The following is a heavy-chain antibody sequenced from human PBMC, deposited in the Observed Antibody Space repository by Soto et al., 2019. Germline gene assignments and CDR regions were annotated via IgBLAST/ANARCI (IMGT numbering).Heavy chain of an antibody. D-gene: IGHD1-7*01. CDR2: FDPEDGET. V-gene: IGHV1-24*01. J-gene: IGHJ3*02. Sequence: ASVKVSCKVSGYTLTELSMHWVRQAPGKGLEWMGGFDPEDGETIYAQKFQGRVTMTEDTSTDTAYMELSSLRSEDTAVYYCETAPKLHDAFDIWGQGTMVTVSS. CDR3: ETAPKLHDAFDI. CDR1: GYTLTELS.